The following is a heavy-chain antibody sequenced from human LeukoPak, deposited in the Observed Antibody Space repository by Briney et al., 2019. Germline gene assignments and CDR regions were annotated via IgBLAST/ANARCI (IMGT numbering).Heavy chain of an antibody. CDR3: ARDEVPSYYDSSGYYYY. J-gene: IGHJ4*02. CDR2: ISGSGGRT. V-gene: IGHV3-23*01. D-gene: IGHD3-22*01. CDR1: GFTFSSYP. Sequence: GGSLRLSCAASGFTFSSYPMSWVRQAPGKGLEWVSAISGSGGRTYYGDSVKGRFTISRDNAKNSLYLQMNSLRAEDTAVYYCARDEVPSYYDSSGYYYYWGQGTLVTVSS.